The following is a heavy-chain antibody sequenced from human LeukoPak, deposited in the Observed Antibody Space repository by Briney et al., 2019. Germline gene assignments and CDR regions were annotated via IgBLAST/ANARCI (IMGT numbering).Heavy chain of an antibody. J-gene: IGHJ6*03. Sequence: ASVKVSCKASGYTFTGYYMHWVRQAPRQGLEWMGWINPNSGGTNYAQKFQGRVTMTRDTSISTAYMELSRLRSDDTAVYYCARVPRGAGRVYYYYMDVWGKGTTVTVSS. V-gene: IGHV1-2*02. CDR1: GYTFTGYY. CDR3: ARVPRGAGRVYYYYMDV. D-gene: IGHD3-10*01. CDR2: INPNSGGT.